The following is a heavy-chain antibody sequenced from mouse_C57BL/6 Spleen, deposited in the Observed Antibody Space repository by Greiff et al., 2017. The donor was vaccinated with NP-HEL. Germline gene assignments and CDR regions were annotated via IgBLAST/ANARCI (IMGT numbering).Heavy chain of an antibody. J-gene: IGHJ1*03. CDR1: GYTFTSYW. D-gene: IGHD2-4*01. Sequence: VQLQQPGAELVKPGASVKLSCKASGYTFTSYWMHWVKQRPGQGLEWIGMIHPNSGSTNYNEKFKSKATLTVDKSSSTAYMQLSSLTSEDSAVYYCARRDYEYWYFDVWGTGTTVTVSS. CDR2: IHPNSGST. V-gene: IGHV1-64*01. CDR3: ARRDYEYWYFDV.